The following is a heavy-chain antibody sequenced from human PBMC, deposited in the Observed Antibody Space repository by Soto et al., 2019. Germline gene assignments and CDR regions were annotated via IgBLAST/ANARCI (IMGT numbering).Heavy chain of an antibody. V-gene: IGHV1-46*01. CDR3: ARGGSGGGDQSERYYYYRRDG. J-gene: IGHJ6*02. CDR2: INPSGGST. CDR1: GYTFTSYY. Sequence: QVQLVQSGAEVKKPGASVKVSCKASGYTFTSYYMHWVRQAPGQGLEWMGIINPSGGSTSYAQKFQDRVTLTRETSTSPVNMELSSMSPEHTAVYYCARGGSGGGDQSERYYYYRRDGWRQGTTVTVSS. D-gene: IGHD6-19*01.